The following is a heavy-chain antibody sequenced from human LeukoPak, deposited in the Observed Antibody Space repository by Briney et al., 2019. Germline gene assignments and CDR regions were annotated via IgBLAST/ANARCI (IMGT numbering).Heavy chain of an antibody. CDR3: AKGLLWFGELWSPFDY. CDR2: ISSSSSYI. V-gene: IGHV3-21*04. D-gene: IGHD3-10*01. Sequence: PGGSLRLSCAASGFTFSSYSMNWVRQAPGKGLEWVSSISSSSSYIYYADSVKGRFTISRDNAKNSLYLQMNSLGAEDTAVYYCAKGLLWFGELWSPFDYWGQGTLVTVSS. J-gene: IGHJ4*02. CDR1: GFTFSSYS.